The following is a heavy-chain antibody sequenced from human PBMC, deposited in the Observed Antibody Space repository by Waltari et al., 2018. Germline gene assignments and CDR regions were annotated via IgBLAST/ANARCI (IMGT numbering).Heavy chain of an antibody. CDR2: IYYSGSN. Sequence: QVQLQESGPGLVKPSQTLSLTCTVSGGSISSGGYSWSWIRQHPGKGLEWIGYIYYSGSNYYNPSLKSRVTISVDTSKNQFSLKLSSVTAADTAVYYCARGTERGSEEYWGQGTLVTVSS. CDR1: GGSISSGGYS. V-gene: IGHV4-31*03. CDR3: ARGTERGSEEY. J-gene: IGHJ4*02. D-gene: IGHD5-12*01.